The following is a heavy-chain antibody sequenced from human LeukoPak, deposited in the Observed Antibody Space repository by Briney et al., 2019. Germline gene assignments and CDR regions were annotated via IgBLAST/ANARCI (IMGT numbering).Heavy chain of an antibody. CDR3: ARVEDFWSGYEGASYHRFDP. CDR1: GFTFSSYS. Sequence: PGGSLRLSCAASGFTFSSYSMNWVLQAPGKGLEWVSSISSSSSYIYYADSVKGRFTISRDNAKNSLYLQMNSLRAEDTAVYYCARVEDFWSGYEGASYHRFDPWGQGTLVTVSS. V-gene: IGHV3-21*01. J-gene: IGHJ5*02. D-gene: IGHD3-3*01. CDR2: ISSSSSYI.